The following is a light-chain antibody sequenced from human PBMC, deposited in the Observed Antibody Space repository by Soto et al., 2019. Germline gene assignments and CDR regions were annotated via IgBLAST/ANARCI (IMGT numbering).Light chain of an antibody. V-gene: IGLV2-23*01. CDR3: CSYAGSTTSWV. J-gene: IGLJ3*02. CDR2: EGT. CDR1: SSGIGSYNF. Sequence: QSVLTQPASVSGSPGQSITISCTGMSSGIGSYNFVSWYQQFPRKAPKLIIYEGTKRPSGISNRFSGSRSGSTASLTISGLQAEDEADYYCCSYAGSTTSWVFGGGTKLTVL.